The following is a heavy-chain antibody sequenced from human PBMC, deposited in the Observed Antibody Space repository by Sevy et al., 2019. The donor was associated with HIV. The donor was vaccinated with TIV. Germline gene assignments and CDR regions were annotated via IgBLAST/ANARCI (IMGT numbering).Heavy chain of an antibody. Sequence: GGSLRLSCTASGFTFGDYAMSWFRQAPGKGLEWVGFIRSKAYGGTTEYAASVKGRFTISRDDSKSIAYLQMNSLKTEETAVYYCTGVITMVRGVGEYYYYGMDVWGQGTTVTVSS. V-gene: IGHV3-49*03. J-gene: IGHJ6*02. CDR3: TGVITMVRGVGEYYYYGMDV. D-gene: IGHD3-10*01. CDR2: IRSKAYGGTT. CDR1: GFTFGDYA.